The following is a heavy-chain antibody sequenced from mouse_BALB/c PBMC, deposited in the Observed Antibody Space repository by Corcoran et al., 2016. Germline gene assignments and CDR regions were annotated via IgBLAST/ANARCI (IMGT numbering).Heavy chain of an antibody. CDR2: ILPGSGST. CDR3: AREGNYKMDY. Sequence: QVQRQQSGAELMKPGASVKISCKATGYPFSSYCIEWVKQRRGHALEWIGEILPGSGSTHYNEKFKGKATFTADTSSNTASMQLSSLTSEDSAVDYCAREGNYKMDYWGQGTSFTVSS. D-gene: IGHD2-1*01. J-gene: IGHJ4*01. CDR1: GYPFSSYC. V-gene: IGHV1-9*01.